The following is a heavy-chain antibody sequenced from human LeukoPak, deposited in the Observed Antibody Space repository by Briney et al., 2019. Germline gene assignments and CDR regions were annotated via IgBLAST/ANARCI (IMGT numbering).Heavy chain of an antibody. CDR2: ISTSSSYI. D-gene: IGHD3-9*01. J-gene: IGHJ4*02. CDR3: ARSDILTGYFDY. V-gene: IGHV3-21*01. CDR1: GFTFSSYN. Sequence: PGGSLRLSCAASGFTFSSYNMNWVRQAPGKGLEWVSSISTSSSYIYYTDSVKGRFTISRDNAKDSLYLQMNSLRAEDTAVYYCARSDILTGYFDYWGQGTLVTVSS.